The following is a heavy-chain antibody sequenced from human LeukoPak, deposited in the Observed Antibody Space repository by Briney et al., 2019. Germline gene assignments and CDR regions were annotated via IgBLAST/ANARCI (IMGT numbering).Heavy chain of an antibody. J-gene: IGHJ6*02. CDR3: ARTRKRLRSLLEYSSSWYLKRGSYYGMDV. D-gene: IGHD6-13*01. Sequence: SETLSLTCTVSGGSISSYYWSWIRQPPGKGLEWIGYIYYSGSTNYNPSLKSRVTISVDTSKNQFSLKLSSVTAADTAVYYCARTRKRLRSLLEYSSSWYLKRGSYYGMDVWGQGTTVTVSS. V-gene: IGHV4-59*08. CDR2: IYYSGST. CDR1: GGSISSYY.